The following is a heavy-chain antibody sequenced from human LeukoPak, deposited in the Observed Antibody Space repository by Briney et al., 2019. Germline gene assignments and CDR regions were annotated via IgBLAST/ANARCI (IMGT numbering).Heavy chain of an antibody. V-gene: IGHV1-18*01. CDR3: ARDSARGYSYGYNAFDI. Sequence: ASVKVSCKASGYNFRNYGIGWVRQAPRQGLEWMEWITAGNGNTNYAQKVQGRVTMTTDTSTSTAYMELRSLRSDDTAVYFCARDSARGYSYGYNAFDIWGQGTMATVSS. CDR2: ITAGNGNT. D-gene: IGHD5-18*01. J-gene: IGHJ3*02. CDR1: GYNFRNYG.